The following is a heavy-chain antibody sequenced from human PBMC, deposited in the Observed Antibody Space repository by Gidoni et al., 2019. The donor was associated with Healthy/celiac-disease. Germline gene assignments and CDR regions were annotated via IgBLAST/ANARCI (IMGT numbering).Heavy chain of an antibody. CDR3: AKDGYCSSTSCYWDWFDP. CDR2: ISGSGGST. D-gene: IGHD2-2*03. V-gene: IGHV3-23*01. Sequence: EVQLLESGGGLVQPGGSLRLSCAASGFTFSSYAMSWVRQAPGKGLEWVSAISGSGGSTYYADSVKGRFTISRDNSKNTLYLQMNSLRAEDTAVYYCAKDGYCSSTSCYWDWFDPWGQGTLVTVSS. CDR1: GFTFSSYA. J-gene: IGHJ5*02.